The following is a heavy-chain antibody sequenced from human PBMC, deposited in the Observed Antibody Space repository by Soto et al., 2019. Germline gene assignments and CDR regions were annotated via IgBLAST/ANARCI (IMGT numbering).Heavy chain of an antibody. Sequence: EVQLVESGGGLVKPGGSLRLSCAASGFTFSSYSMNWVRQAPGKGLEWVSSISSSSSYIYYADAVKGRFTISRDNAKNSLYLQMNSLRAEDTAVYYCARDGAARLFGYWGQGTLVTVSS. D-gene: IGHD6-25*01. CDR2: ISSSSSYI. V-gene: IGHV3-21*01. CDR3: ARDGAARLFGY. J-gene: IGHJ4*02. CDR1: GFTFSSYS.